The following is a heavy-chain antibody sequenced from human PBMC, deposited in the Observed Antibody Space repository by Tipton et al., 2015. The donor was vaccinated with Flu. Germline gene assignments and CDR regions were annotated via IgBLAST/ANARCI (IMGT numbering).Heavy chain of an antibody. D-gene: IGHD2-21*01. J-gene: IGHJ4*02. CDR2: ISYDGSNK. V-gene: IGHV3-30*04. CDR3: ARDVVATRTLGY. CDR1: GFTFSSYA. Sequence: SLRLSCAASGFTFSSYAMHWVRQAPGKGLEWVAVISYDGSNKYYADSVKGRFTISRDNSKNTLYLQMNSLRAEDTAVYYCARDVVATRTLGYWGQGTLVTVSS.